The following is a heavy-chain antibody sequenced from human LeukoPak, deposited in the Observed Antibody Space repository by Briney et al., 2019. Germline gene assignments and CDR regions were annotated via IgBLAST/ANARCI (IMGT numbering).Heavy chain of an antibody. V-gene: IGHV3-30*14. CDR1: GFTFSSYA. J-gene: IGHJ5*02. CDR2: ISYDGSNK. CDR3: ATDFDP. Sequence: GGSLRLSCAASGFTFSSYATHWVRQAPGKGLEWVAVISYDGSNKYYADSVKGRFTISRDNSKNTLYLQMDSLRAEDTAVYYCATDFDPWGQGTLVTVSS.